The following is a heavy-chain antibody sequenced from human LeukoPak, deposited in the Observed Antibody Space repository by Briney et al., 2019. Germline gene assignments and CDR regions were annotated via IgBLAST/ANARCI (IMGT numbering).Heavy chain of an antibody. V-gene: IGHV3-23*01. D-gene: IGHD1-26*01. CDR1: GFNFGDFA. J-gene: IGHJ4*02. CDR2: ISGSGGST. CDR3: VRDRGTYRPIDY. Sequence: PGGSLRLSCTVSGFNFGDFAMSWVRQAPGKGLEWVSAISGSGGSTYYADSVKGRFTISRDNAQNSLYLQMNSLRAEDTAIYYCVRDRGTYRPIDYWGQGTLVTVSS.